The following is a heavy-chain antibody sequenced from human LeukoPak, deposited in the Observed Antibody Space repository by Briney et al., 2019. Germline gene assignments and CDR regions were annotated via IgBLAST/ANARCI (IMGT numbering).Heavy chain of an antibody. D-gene: IGHD3-22*01. CDR2: IYSGGST. CDR3: ARGSDYDSSGLVY. CDR1: GFTVSSNY. J-gene: IGHJ4*02. V-gene: IGHV3-66*01. Sequence: GGSLRLSWAASGFTVSSNYMSWVRQAPGKGLEWVSVIYSGGSTYYADSVKGRFTISRDNSKNTLYLQMNSLRAEDTAVYYCARGSDYDSSGLVYWGQGTLVTVSS.